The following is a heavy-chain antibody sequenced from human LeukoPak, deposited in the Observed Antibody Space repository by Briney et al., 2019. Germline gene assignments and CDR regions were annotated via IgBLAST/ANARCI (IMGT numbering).Heavy chain of an antibody. V-gene: IGHV4-31*03. Sequence: PSETLSLTCSVSGGSISSGGDYWSWLRQHPGKGLEWIGNTYYSGSTYYKPSLKSRVIISVDTSKNQFSLKLSSVTAADTAVYYCARGGRQWLGSDYINYYGMDVWGQGTTVTVSS. D-gene: IGHD6-19*01. CDR2: TYYSGST. J-gene: IGHJ6*02. CDR3: ARGGRQWLGSDYINYYGMDV. CDR1: GGSISSGGDY.